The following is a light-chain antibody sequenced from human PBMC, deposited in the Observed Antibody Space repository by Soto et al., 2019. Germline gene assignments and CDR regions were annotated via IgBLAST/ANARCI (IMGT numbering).Light chain of an antibody. V-gene: IGKV3-20*01. CDR1: KSVSDTL. Sequence: EIVLTQSPGTLSLSPGERATLSCSSDKSVSDTLLAWYQQKPGQAPRLLIHDASSRATGISDRFTGSGSGTDFTLTINRLEPEDFALYYCQQYGSSPPTFGQGTKVDIK. CDR2: DAS. CDR3: QQYGSSPPT. J-gene: IGKJ1*01.